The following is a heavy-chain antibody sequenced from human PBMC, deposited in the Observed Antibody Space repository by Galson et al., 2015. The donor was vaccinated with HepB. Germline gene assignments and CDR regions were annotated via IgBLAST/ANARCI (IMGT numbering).Heavy chain of an antibody. CDR1: GYTFTSYA. Sequence: VKVSCKASGYTFTSYAMNWVRQAPGQGLEWMGWINTNTGNPTYAQGFTGRFVFSLDTSVSTAYLQISSLKAEDTAVYYCARDRHYYDSSGQDFWGQGTLVTVSS. V-gene: IGHV7-4-1*02. CDR2: INTNTGNP. CDR3: ARDRHYYDSSGQDF. D-gene: IGHD3-22*01. J-gene: IGHJ4*02.